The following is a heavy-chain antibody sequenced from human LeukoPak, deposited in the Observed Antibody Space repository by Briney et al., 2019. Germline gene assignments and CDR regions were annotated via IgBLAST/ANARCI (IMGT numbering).Heavy chain of an antibody. CDR1: GGSISSYY. D-gene: IGHD1-26*01. J-gene: IGHJ3*02. CDR2: IYYSGST. CDR3: ARVGAYDAFDI. Sequence: SETPSLTCTVSGGSISSYYWSWIRQPPGKGLEWIGYIYYSGSTNYNPSLKSRVTISVDTSKNQFSLKLSSVTAADTAVYYCARVGAYDAFDIWGQGTMVTVSS. V-gene: IGHV4-59*08.